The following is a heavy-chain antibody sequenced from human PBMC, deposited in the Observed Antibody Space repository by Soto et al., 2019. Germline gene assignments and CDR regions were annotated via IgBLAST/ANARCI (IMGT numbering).Heavy chain of an antibody. D-gene: IGHD6-19*01. V-gene: IGHV5-10-1*01. J-gene: IGHJ4*02. CDR1: GYTFTTFW. CDR2: IDPRDSYV. Sequence: PGESLKISCTGFGYTFTTFWVTWVRQMPGKGLEWMGRIDPRDSYVNYSPSFQGHVTISVDKSISTAYLQWGSLKASDTAVYYCAKGRGSGWAWYFDNWGQGTLVTVSS. CDR3: AKGRGSGWAWYFDN.